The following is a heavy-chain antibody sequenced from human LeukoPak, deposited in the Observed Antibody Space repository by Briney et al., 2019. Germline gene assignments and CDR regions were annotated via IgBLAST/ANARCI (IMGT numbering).Heavy chain of an antibody. D-gene: IGHD6-6*01. CDR3: AREEQLDYFDY. CDR1: GVSISGYY. J-gene: IGHJ4*02. V-gene: IGHV4-59*01. CDR2: IYYSGST. Sequence: SETLSLTCTVSGVSISGYYWSWIRQPQGNGLEWIGYIYYSGSTNYNPSLKSRVTISVDTSKNQFSLKLSSVTAADTAVYYCAREEQLDYFDYWGQGTLVTVSS.